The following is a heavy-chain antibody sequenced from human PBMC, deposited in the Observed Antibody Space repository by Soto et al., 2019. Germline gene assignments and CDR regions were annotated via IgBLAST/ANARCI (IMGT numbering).Heavy chain of an antibody. CDR1: GGSISSGGYY. D-gene: IGHD4-17*01. Sequence: QVQLQESGPGLVKPSQTLSLTCTVSGGSISSGGYYWSWIRQHPGKALEWIGYIYYSGSTYYNPSLKSRVTISVDTSKNQFSLKLSSVTAADTAVYYCARWPTVTTLGDAFDIWGQGTMVTVSS. J-gene: IGHJ3*02. CDR3: ARWPTVTTLGDAFDI. CDR2: IYYSGST. V-gene: IGHV4-31*03.